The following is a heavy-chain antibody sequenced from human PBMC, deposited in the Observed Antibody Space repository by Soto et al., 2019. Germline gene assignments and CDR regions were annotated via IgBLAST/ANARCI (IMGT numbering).Heavy chain of an antibody. CDR2: INGYNDDT. CDR3: ARGIAAPGNIYDGVGGQYFDY. D-gene: IGHD6-13*01. CDR1: GYTFTTYA. Sequence: ASVKVSCKASGYTFTTYAVSWVRQAPGQGLEWMGSINGYNDDTVYAQRLQGRVTMTTATSTSTVYMELRSLRLDDTAVYYCARGIAAPGNIYDGVGGQYFDYWGQGTQVTVSS. V-gene: IGHV1-18*04. J-gene: IGHJ4*02.